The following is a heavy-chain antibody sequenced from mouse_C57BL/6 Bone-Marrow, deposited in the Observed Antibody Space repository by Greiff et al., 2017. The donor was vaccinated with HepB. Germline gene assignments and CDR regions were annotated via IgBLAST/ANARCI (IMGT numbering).Heavy chain of an antibody. CDR2: INPYNGGT. J-gene: IGHJ3*01. V-gene: IGHV1-19*01. CDR3: ARDYSNYRAWFAY. D-gene: IGHD2-5*01. Sequence: EVQLQQSGPVLVKPGASVKMSCKASGYTFTDYYMNWVKQSHGKSLEWIGVINPYNGGTSYNQKFKGKATLTVDKSSSTAYMELNSLTSEDSAVYYCARDYSNYRAWFAYWGQGTLVTVSA. CDR1: GYTFTDYY.